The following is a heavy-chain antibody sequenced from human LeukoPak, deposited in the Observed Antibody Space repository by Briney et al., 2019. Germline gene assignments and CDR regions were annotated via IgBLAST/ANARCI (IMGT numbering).Heavy chain of an antibody. V-gene: IGHV4-59*12. CDR1: GGSFSGYY. CDR2: VYYTGTT. CDR3: AREERADYDFWSGYADNWYFDF. Sequence: KPSETLSLTCAVYGGSFSGYYWSWIRQPPGKGLEWIGHVYYTGTTNYNPSLQSRVTISVDTSKNQLSLKLTPVTAADTAVYYCAREERADYDFWSGYADNWYFDFWGRGTLVTVSS. D-gene: IGHD3-3*01. J-gene: IGHJ2*01.